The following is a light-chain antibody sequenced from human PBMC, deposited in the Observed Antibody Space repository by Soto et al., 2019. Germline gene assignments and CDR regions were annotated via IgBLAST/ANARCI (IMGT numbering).Light chain of an antibody. CDR3: AAWDYSLNGVG. Sequence: QSVLTQPPSVSAAPGQKFTISCSGSSANVGKNYVSWYQQLPGTAPKLLIYDNNERPSGIPDRFSGSKSGTSATLGITGLQTGDEADYYCAAWDYSLNGVGFGGGTKLTVL. CDR1: SANVGKNY. J-gene: IGLJ2*01. V-gene: IGLV1-51*01. CDR2: DNN.